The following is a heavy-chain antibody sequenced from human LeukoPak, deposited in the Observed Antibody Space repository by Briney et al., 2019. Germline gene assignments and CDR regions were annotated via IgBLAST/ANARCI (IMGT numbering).Heavy chain of an antibody. CDR2: INHSGST. Sequence: PGGSLRLSCAASGFTFSSYSMNWVRQAPGKGLEWIGEINHSGSTNYNPSLKSRVTISVDTSKNQFSLKLSSVTAADTAVYYCARAGTYGDLDYWGQGTLVTVSS. V-gene: IGHV4-34*01. D-gene: IGHD4-17*01. CDR1: GFTFSSYS. CDR3: ARAGTYGDLDY. J-gene: IGHJ4*02.